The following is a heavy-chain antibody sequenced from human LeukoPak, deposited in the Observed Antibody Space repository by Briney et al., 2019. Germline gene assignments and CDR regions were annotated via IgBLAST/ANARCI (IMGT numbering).Heavy chain of an antibody. V-gene: IGHV4-38-2*02. D-gene: IGHD6-6*01. CDR3: AREGVARAARTYFDY. Sequence: GSLRLSCAASGFTFSSYEMNWVRQAPGKGLEWIGSIYHSGSTYYNPSLKSRVTISVDTSKNQFSLKLSSVTAADTAVYYCAREGVARAARTYFDYWGQGTLVTVSS. CDR1: GFTFSSYE. CDR2: IYHSGST. J-gene: IGHJ4*02.